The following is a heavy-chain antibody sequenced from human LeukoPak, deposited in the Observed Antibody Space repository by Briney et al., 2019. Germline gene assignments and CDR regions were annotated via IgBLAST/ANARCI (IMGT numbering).Heavy chain of an antibody. J-gene: IGHJ1*01. CDR3: ASRYYYDTRGYFLH. V-gene: IGHV4-39*01. D-gene: IGHD3-22*01. CDR2: IYYSGST. CDR1: GNSIRSSSYH. Sequence: SETLSLTCTVSGNSIRSSSYHWGWIRQSPEKGLEWIGSIYYSGSTYYSASFKSRVTISVDTSQNQFSLKLRSVTAADRAVYYCASRYYYDTRGYFLHWGQGTLVTVSS.